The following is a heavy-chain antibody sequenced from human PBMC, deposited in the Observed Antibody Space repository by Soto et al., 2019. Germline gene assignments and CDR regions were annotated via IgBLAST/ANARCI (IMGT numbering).Heavy chain of an antibody. V-gene: IGHV3-23*01. D-gene: IGHD3-22*01. Sequence: PGGSLRLSCAASGFTFSSYAMSWVRQAPGKGLEWVSAISGSGGSTYYADSVKGRFTISRDNSKNTLYLQMNSLRAEDTAVYYCAQDPNNMIVVVIFDYWGQGTLVTVSS. CDR3: AQDPNNMIVVVIFDY. J-gene: IGHJ4*02. CDR1: GFTFSSYA. CDR2: ISGSGGST.